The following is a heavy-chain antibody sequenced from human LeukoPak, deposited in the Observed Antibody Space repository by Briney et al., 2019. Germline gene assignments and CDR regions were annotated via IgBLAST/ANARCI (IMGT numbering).Heavy chain of an antibody. J-gene: IGHJ4*02. V-gene: IGHV1-69*01. Sequence: SVKVSCKASGGTFSSYAISWVRQAPGQGLEWMGGISPIFGTANYAQKFQGRVTITADESTSTAYMELSSLRSEDTAVYYCARARLSSYYPSNTYYFDYWGQGTLVTVSS. CDR3: ARARLSSYYPSNTYYFDY. CDR2: ISPIFGTA. D-gene: IGHD3-22*01. CDR1: GGTFSSYA.